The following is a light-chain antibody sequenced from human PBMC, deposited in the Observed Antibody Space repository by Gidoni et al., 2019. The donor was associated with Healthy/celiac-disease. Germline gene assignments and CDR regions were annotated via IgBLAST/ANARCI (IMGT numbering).Light chain of an antibody. CDR3: QQYDNLPLT. Sequence: DIQLTQSPSSLSASVGDRVTITYQASQDISNYLNWYQQKPGKAPKLLIYDASNLETGVPSRLSGSGSGTDFTFTISSLQPEDIATYYCQQYDNLPLTFGQGTRLEIK. CDR2: DAS. J-gene: IGKJ5*01. V-gene: IGKV1-33*01. CDR1: QDISNY.